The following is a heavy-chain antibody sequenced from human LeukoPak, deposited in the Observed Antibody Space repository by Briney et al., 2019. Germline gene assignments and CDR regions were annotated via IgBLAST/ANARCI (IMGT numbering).Heavy chain of an antibody. J-gene: IGHJ4*02. V-gene: IGHV1-46*01. D-gene: IGHD3-22*01. CDR3: ARLWSYYDNSGFFEDY. CDR1: GGTFSSYA. CDR2: INPVGGVT. Sequence: GASVKVSCKASGGTFSSYAISWVRQAPGQGLEWMGVINPVGGVTTYALRFQGRVTMTRDTSTSTFDMELSSLKSEDTAVYYCARLWSYYDNSGFFEDYWGQGTLVTVSS.